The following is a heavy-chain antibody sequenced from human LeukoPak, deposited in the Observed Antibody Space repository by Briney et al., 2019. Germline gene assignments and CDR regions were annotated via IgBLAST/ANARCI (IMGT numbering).Heavy chain of an antibody. CDR1: GGSISSYY. D-gene: IGHD3-3*01. Sequence: SETLSLTCTVSGGSISSYYWSWTRQPPGKGLEWIGYIYYSGSTNYNPSLKSRVTISVDTPKNPFSLKLSSVTAADTAVYYCAGSERGFLGPNTYYFDYWGQGTLVTVSS. V-gene: IGHV4-59*01. J-gene: IGHJ4*02. CDR3: AGSERGFLGPNTYYFDY. CDR2: IYYSGST.